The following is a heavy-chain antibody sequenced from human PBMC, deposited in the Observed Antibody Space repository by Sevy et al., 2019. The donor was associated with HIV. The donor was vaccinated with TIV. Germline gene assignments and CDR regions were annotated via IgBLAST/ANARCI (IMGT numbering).Heavy chain of an antibody. D-gene: IGHD2-15*01. Sequence: GSLRLSCAASGFTFSSYAMSWVRQTPGKGLEWVSVISGSGSSTYYADSVKGRFTISRDNSKNTLYLQMTSLSAEDTAVNYCAKLDGGYCSGGSCYSDYWGQRTLVTVSS. CDR1: GFTFSSYA. CDR2: ISGSGSST. V-gene: IGHV3-23*01. J-gene: IGHJ4*02. CDR3: AKLDGGYCSGGSCYSDY.